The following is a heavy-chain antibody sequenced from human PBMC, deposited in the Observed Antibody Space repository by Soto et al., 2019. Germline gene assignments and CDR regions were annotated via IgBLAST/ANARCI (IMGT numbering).Heavy chain of an antibody. V-gene: IGHV6-1*01. CDR3: ARAAGNGPFYYYYYYGMDV. D-gene: IGHD6-13*01. Sequence: SQTLSLTCAISGDSVSSNSAAWNWIRQSPSRGLEWLGRTYYRSKWYNDYAVSVKSRITINPDTSKNQFSLQLNSVTPEDTAVYYCARAAGNGPFYYYYYYGMDVWGQGTTVTVYS. CDR1: GDSVSSNSAA. CDR2: TYYRSKWYN. J-gene: IGHJ6*02.